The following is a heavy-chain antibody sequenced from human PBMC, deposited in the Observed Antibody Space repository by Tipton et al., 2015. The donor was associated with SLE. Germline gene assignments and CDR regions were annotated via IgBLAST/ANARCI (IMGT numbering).Heavy chain of an antibody. J-gene: IGHJ3*02. V-gene: IGHV3-33*06. CDR1: RFTFSSYG. Sequence: SLRLSCAASRFTFSSYGMHWVRQAPGKGLEWVAVIWYDGSNKYYADSVKGRFTISRDNSKNTLYLQMNGLRAGDTAVYYCAKEADIWGQGTMVTVSS. CDR3: AKEADI. CDR2: IWYDGSNK.